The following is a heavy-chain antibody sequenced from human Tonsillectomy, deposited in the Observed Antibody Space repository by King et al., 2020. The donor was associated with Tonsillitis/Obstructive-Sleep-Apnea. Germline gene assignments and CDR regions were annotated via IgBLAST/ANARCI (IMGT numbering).Heavy chain of an antibody. CDR2: IDWDDDK. V-gene: IGHV2-70*11. CDR1: GFSLSTSGMC. J-gene: IGHJ6*03. CDR3: ARIAQVYVMDV. Sequence: VTLKESGPALVKPTQTLTLTCTFSGFSLSTSGMCVSWIRQPPGKALEWLARIDWDDDKYYSTSLKTRLTISKDTSKNQVVLTMTNMAPGDTARYYYARIAQVYVMDVWGKGTTVTVSS. D-gene: IGHD2/OR15-2a*01.